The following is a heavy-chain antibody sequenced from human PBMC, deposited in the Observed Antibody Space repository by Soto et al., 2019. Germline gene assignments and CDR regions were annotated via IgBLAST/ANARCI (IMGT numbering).Heavy chain of an antibody. V-gene: IGHV3-23*01. CDR2: ISRTGGST. CDR1: VFTFSTYT. Sequence: VGSLRLSCASSVFTFSTYTMTCVRHSPGKWLEWVAAISRTGGSTYYGDSVKGRFTISRDSSKNTLYLQMTSLRAEDTAVYYCAKDGGFGVYPNSGLDRWGQGALVTVSS. CDR3: AKDGGFGVYPNSGLDR. J-gene: IGHJ5*02. D-gene: IGHD3-10*01.